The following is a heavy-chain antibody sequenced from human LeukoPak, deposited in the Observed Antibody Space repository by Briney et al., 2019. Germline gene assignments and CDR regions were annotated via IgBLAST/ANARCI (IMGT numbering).Heavy chain of an antibody. CDR2: ICYSRST. CDR3: AKWSDYANAFDI. D-gene: IGHD4-17*01. J-gene: IGHJ3*02. Sequence: SETLSLTCTVSGGSITSYYWSWIQQSPGKGLEWIGHICYSRSTNYSPSLKRRVTISIDTPRKQFSLKVSSVTAADTAMYYCAKWSDYANAFDIWGQGTVVIVSS. CDR1: GGSITSYY. V-gene: IGHV4-59*01.